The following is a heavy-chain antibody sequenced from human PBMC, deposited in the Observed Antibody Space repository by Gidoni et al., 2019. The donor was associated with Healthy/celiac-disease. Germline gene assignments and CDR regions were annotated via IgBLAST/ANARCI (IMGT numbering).Heavy chain of an antibody. Sequence: QVQLVESGEGVVQPGRSLRLSCAASGFTFSSYGMHWVRQAPGKGLEWVAVIWYDGSNKYYADSVKGRFTISRDNSKNTRYLQMNSLRAEDTAVYYCARVPAGIQLWSDYWGQGTLVTVSS. CDR2: IWYDGSNK. CDR3: ARVPAGIQLWSDY. CDR1: GFTFSSYG. V-gene: IGHV3-33*01. J-gene: IGHJ4*02. D-gene: IGHD5-18*01.